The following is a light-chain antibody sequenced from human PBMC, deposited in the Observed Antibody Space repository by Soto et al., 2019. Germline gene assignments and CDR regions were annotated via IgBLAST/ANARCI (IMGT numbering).Light chain of an antibody. Sequence: EVVMTQSPPTLSVSPGEGVTLSCRASQGIGDTLAWYQHKPGQTPRLLIYDTSTGATGVPARFRGSRSGPEFTLTIHSLQSEGFGIYYCQPYNSRPLTFGGGTKVDIK. CDR3: QPYNSRPLT. V-gene: IGKV3-15*01. CDR2: DTS. CDR1: QGIGDT. J-gene: IGKJ4*01.